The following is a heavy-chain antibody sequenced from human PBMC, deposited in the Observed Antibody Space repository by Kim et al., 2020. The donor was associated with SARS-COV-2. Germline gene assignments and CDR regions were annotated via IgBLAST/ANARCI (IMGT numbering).Heavy chain of an antibody. J-gene: IGHJ4*02. Sequence: GGSLRLSCVGSGFDFSSHSLAWVRQSPGKGLESVALFYLTYNKYYGASVRGRFTISRDTSQNILYLSMNDVRPDDSGTYYCARVYATMSEHFDLWGEGTLVTVST. D-gene: IGHD3-10*02. CDR3: ARVYATMSEHFDL. CDR2: FYLTYNK. CDR1: GFDFSSHS. V-gene: IGHV3-66*01.